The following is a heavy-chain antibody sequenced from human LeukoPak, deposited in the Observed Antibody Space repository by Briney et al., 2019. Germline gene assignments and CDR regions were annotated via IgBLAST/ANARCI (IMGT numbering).Heavy chain of an antibody. D-gene: IGHD3-10*01. CDR2: INHSGST. CDR3: ARVLHYYGSGSSLSAWFDP. CDR1: GGSFSGYY. V-gene: IGHV4-34*01. J-gene: IGHJ5*02. Sequence: SETLSLTCAVYGGSFSGYYGSWIRQPPGKGLEWIGEINHSGSTNYNPSLKSRVTISVDTSKNQFSLKLSSVTAADTAVYYCARVLHYYGSGSSLSAWFDPWGQGTLVTVSS.